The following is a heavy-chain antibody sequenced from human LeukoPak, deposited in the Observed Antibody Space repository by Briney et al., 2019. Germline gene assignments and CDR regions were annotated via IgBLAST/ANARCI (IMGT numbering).Heavy chain of an antibody. Sequence: PGGSLRLSCSASGFDLSHYTMNWVRQAPGKGLEWVASISSTSTYMYYGDSLKGRFTISRDNAKNTLYLQLDSLRAEDTATYYCARRVTTFLSWGQGTLVIVSS. J-gene: IGHJ4*02. CDR3: ARRVTTFLS. CDR2: ISSTSTYM. CDR1: GFDLSHYT. V-gene: IGHV3-21*01. D-gene: IGHD4-17*01.